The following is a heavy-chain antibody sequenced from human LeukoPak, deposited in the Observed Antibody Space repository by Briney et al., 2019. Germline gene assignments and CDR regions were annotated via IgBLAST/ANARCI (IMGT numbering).Heavy chain of an antibody. V-gene: IGHV3-30*04. J-gene: IGHJ4*02. Sequence: GGSLRLSCAVSGFTFSTYALHWVRQAPGKGLEWVAVMSHDGSSKYYADSVRGRFTISRDNSKNTLYLQMNSLRPEDTAMYYCARDVMALDAYWGQGTLVTVSS. CDR2: MSHDGSSK. D-gene: IGHD5-24*01. CDR1: GFTFSTYA. CDR3: ARDVMALDAY.